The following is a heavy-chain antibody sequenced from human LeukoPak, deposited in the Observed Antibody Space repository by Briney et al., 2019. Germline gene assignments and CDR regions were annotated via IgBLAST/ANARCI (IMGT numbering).Heavy chain of an antibody. Sequence: ASVKVSCRTSGYPFTKWEINWVRQAAGQGLEWLGWVYPGNGNTYYAQRFRGRVTTSRDTSTTTAYMELSGLRSNDTAVYFCATGPRNDPWGQGTLVTVSS. CDR1: GYPFTKWE. CDR2: VYPGNGNT. V-gene: IGHV1-8*01. J-gene: IGHJ5*02. CDR3: ATGPRNDP. D-gene: IGHD1-14*01.